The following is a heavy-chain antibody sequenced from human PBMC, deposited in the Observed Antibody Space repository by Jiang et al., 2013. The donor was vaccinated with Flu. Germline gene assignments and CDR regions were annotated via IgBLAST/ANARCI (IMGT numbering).Heavy chain of an antibody. CDR1: GGSITGYY. V-gene: IGHV4-59*01. Sequence: KPSETLSLTCTVSGGSITGYYWSWFRQPPGKRLEWIGFIYYSGSTNYNPSLKSRVTISVDTPKSQFSLRVTSVTAADTAVYYCARDSGDNWYFDLWGRGTLVTVSS. CDR2: IYYSGST. J-gene: IGHJ2*01. D-gene: IGHD4-17*01. CDR3: ARDSGDNWYFDL.